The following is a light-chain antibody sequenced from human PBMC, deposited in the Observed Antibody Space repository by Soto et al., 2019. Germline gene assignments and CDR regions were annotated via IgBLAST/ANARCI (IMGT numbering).Light chain of an antibody. Sequence: QSVLTQPASVSGSPGQSITISCTGTSSDVGGFNYVSWYQQHPGKAPKLMIYGVSNRPSGVSSRFSGSKSGNTASLTISGLKDEAEADSSCSSYTRNNHWVFGGGTKLTVL. CDR3: SSYTRNNHWV. CDR2: GVS. CDR1: SSDVGGFNY. V-gene: IGLV2-14*01. J-gene: IGLJ3*02.